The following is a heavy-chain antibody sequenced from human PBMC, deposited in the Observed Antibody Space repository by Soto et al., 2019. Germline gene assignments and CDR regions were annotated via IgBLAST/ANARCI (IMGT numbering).Heavy chain of an antibody. J-gene: IGHJ4*02. V-gene: IGHV4-31*03. CDR2: IYYSGST. CDR1: GGSISSGGYY. D-gene: IGHD3-22*01. Sequence: SETLSLTCTVSGGSISSGGYYWSWIRQHPGKGLEWIGYIYYSGSTYYNPSLKSRVTISVDTSKNQFSLKLSSVTAADTAVYYCARVGSSGYYSVYYFDYWGQGTLVTVSS. CDR3: ARVGSSGYYSVYYFDY.